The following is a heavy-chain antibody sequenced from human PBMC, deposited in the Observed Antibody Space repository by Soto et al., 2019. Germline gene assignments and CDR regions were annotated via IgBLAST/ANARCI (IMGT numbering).Heavy chain of an antibody. J-gene: IGHJ3*02. CDR1: GYTFTSYD. CDR2: ISAYNGNT. D-gene: IGHD3-22*01. CDR3: ARGDSSGHDAFDI. V-gene: IGHV1-18*01. Sequence: ASVKVSCKASGYTFTSYDINWVRQATGQGLEWMGWISAYNGNTNYAQKLQGRVTMTTDTSTSTAYMELRSLRSDDTAVYYCARGDSSGHDAFDIWGQGTMVTVSS.